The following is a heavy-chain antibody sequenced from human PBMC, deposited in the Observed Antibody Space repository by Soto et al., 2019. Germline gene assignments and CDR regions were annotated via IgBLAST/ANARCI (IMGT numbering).Heavy chain of an antibody. CDR2: ISWNSGSI. D-gene: IGHD6-13*01. J-gene: IGHJ6*03. V-gene: IGHV3-9*01. Sequence: GGSLRLSCAASGFTFDDYAMHWVRQAPGKGLEWVSGISWNSGSIGYADSVKGRFTISRDNAKNSLYLQMNSLRAEDTALYYCAKDIPYSSSWAVPYYMDVWGKGTTVTVSS. CDR1: GFTFDDYA. CDR3: AKDIPYSSSWAVPYYMDV.